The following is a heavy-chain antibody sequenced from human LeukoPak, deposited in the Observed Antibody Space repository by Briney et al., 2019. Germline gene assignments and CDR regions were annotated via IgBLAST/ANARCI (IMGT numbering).Heavy chain of an antibody. CDR3: ARDHSGAAAVYTAFDI. CDR1: GFTFSSYS. D-gene: IGHD6-13*01. Sequence: PGGSLRLSCAASGFTFSSYSMNWVRQAPGKGLEWVSYISSSSSTIYYADSVKGRFTISRDNAKNSLYLQMNSLRDEDTAVYYCARDHSGAAAVYTAFDIWGQGTMVTVSS. V-gene: IGHV3-48*02. CDR2: ISSSSSTI. J-gene: IGHJ3*02.